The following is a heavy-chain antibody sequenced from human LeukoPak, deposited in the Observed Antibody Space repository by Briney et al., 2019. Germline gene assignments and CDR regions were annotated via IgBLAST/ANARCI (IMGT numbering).Heavy chain of an antibody. CDR3: AKVGYYYYYMDV. V-gene: IGHV3-30*02. Sequence: PGGSLRLSCAASGFTFSSYGMHWVRQAPGKGLEWVAFIRYDGSNKYYADSVKGRFTISRDNSKNTLYLQMNSLRAEDTAVYYCAKVGYYYYYMDVWGKGTTVTVSS. J-gene: IGHJ6*03. CDR2: IRYDGSNK. CDR1: GFTFSSYG.